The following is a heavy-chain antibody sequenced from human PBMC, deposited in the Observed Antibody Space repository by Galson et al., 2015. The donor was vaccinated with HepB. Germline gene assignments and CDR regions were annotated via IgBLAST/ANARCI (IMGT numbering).Heavy chain of an antibody. CDR2: IVGSGGST. CDR3: ARQMGSGFQSGIDY. CDR1: GFTFSSYA. V-gene: IGHV3-23*01. J-gene: IGHJ4*02. D-gene: IGHD3-22*01. Sequence: SLRLSCAASGFTFSSYAMSWVRQAPGKGLEWVSAIVGSGGSTYYADSVKGRFTISRDNSKNTLYLHMNSLRAEDTAVYYCARQMGSGFQSGIDYWGQGTLVSVSS.